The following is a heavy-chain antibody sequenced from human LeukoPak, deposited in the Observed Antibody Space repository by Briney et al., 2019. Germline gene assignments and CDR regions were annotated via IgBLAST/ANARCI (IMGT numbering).Heavy chain of an antibody. Sequence: GGSLGLSCAASGFTISSNYMNWVRQAPGKGLEWVSVIFNSGDTYYADSVKGRFTISRDTSKNTLYLQMNSLRVDDTAVYYCARDPAPATGAFDIWGQGTMVIIS. CDR2: IFNSGDT. V-gene: IGHV3-53*01. J-gene: IGHJ3*02. CDR1: GFTISSNY. D-gene: IGHD1-1*01. CDR3: ARDPAPATGAFDI.